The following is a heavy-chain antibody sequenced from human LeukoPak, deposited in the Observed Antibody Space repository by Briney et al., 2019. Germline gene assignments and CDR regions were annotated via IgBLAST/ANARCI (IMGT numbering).Heavy chain of an antibody. Sequence: GGSLRLSCAASGFSFSSYSMNWVRQAPGKGLEWVSFISSGGSTIYYADSVKGRFTISRDNAKNSLYLQMNSLRAEDTAVYYCAKLDSSSLDYWGQGTLVTVSS. CDR3: AKLDSSSLDY. CDR1: GFSFSSYS. V-gene: IGHV3-48*01. D-gene: IGHD6-6*01. CDR2: ISSGGSTI. J-gene: IGHJ4*02.